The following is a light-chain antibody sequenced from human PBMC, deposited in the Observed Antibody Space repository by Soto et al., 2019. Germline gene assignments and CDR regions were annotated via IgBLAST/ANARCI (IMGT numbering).Light chain of an antibody. CDR1: SSDVGSYTY. CDR2: DVS. J-gene: IGLJ1*01. CDR3: SSYTSTGTYA. V-gene: IGLV2-14*01. Sequence: QSALTQPASLSGSPGQSITISCTGTSSDVGSYTYVSWYQQHPGKAPKLMIYDVSNRPSGAPNRFSGSKSGNTASLTISGLQVEDEADYYCSSYTSTGTYAFGTGTKVTVL.